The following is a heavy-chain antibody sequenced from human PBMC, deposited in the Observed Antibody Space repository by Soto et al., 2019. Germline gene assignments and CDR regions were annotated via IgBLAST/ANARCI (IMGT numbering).Heavy chain of an antibody. Sequence: ASVKVSCKVSGYTLTELSMHWVRQAPGKGLEWMGGFDPEDGETIYAQKFQGRVTMTEDTSTDTAYMELSSLRSEDTAVYYCATDSMVRGVPGYFDYWGQGTLVTVSS. D-gene: IGHD3-10*01. CDR3: ATDSMVRGVPGYFDY. CDR2: FDPEDGET. CDR1: GYTLTELS. V-gene: IGHV1-24*01. J-gene: IGHJ4*02.